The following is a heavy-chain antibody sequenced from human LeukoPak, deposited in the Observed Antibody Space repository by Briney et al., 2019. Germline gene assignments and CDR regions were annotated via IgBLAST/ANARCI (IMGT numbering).Heavy chain of an antibody. J-gene: IGHJ4*02. CDR1: GGSISSYY. Sequence: SETLSLTCTVSGGSISSYYWSWIRQPPGKGLEWIATIYHSGTTYYNPSLKSRVTMSVDTSKNQFSLKLSSVTAADTAVYYCARVRGVKKDFDYWGQGTLVTVSS. CDR3: ARVRGVKKDFDY. D-gene: IGHD3-10*01. CDR2: IYHSGTT. V-gene: IGHV4-59*01.